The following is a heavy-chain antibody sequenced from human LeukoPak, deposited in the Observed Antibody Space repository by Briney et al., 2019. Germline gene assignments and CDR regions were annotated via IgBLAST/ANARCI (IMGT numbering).Heavy chain of an antibody. J-gene: IGHJ5*02. Sequence: ASVKVSCKASGYTFTGYYVHWVRQAPGQGLEWMGGINPNSGATNYAQKFQGRVTMTRDTSISTAYMELSRPRSDDTAVYFCAREYSSGNNWFDPWGQGTLVTVSS. CDR1: GYTFTGYY. D-gene: IGHD6-25*01. V-gene: IGHV1-2*02. CDR2: INPNSGAT. CDR3: AREYSSGNNWFDP.